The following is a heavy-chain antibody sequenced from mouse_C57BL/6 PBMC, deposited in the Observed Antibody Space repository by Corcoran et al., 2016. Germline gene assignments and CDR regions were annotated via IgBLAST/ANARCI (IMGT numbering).Heavy chain of an antibody. Sequence: QVQLQQPGAELVKPGASVKMSCKASGYTFTSYWITWVKQRPGQGLEWIGDIYPGSGSTNYNEKFKSKATLTVDTSSSTAYMQLSSLTSEDSAVYYCARTHGDDGYYWYFDVWGTGTTVTVSS. J-gene: IGHJ1*03. D-gene: IGHD2-3*01. CDR3: ARTHGDDGYYWYFDV. CDR2: IYPGSGST. CDR1: GYTFTSYW. V-gene: IGHV1-55*01.